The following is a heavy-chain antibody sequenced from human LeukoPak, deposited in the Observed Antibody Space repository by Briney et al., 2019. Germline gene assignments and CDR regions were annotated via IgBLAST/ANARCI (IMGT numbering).Heavy chain of an antibody. CDR2: INPNSGGT. D-gene: IGHD2-21*01. Sequence: ASVKVSCKASGYTFTDYYMHWVRQAPGQGLEWMGWINPNSGGTNYAQKFQGRVTMTRDTSISTAYMELSRLRSDDTAVYYCAREGGIGQYYFDYWGQGTLVTVSS. CDR3: AREGGIGQYYFDY. V-gene: IGHV1-2*02. CDR1: GYTFTDYY. J-gene: IGHJ4*02.